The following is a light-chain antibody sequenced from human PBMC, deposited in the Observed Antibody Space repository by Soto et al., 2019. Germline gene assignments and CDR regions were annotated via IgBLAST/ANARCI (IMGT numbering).Light chain of an antibody. Sequence: DIQLTQSPSFLSASVGDRVPITCRASQGISSYLAWYQQRPGKAPKLLIYAASTLQSGVPSRFSGSGSGTEFTLTLSSLQPEDFATFYCQRLNSYPRTFGQGTKLEIK. J-gene: IGKJ2*01. CDR1: QGISSY. CDR2: AAS. CDR3: QRLNSYPRT. V-gene: IGKV1-9*01.